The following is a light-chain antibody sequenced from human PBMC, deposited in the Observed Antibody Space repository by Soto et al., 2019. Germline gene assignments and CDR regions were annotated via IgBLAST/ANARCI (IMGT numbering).Light chain of an antibody. CDR3: QQYGSSPLYT. V-gene: IGKV3-20*01. J-gene: IGKJ2*01. CDR1: QSVSSSY. Sequence: IVLTQSPGTLSLSPGERATLSCRASQSVSSSYLAWYQQNPGQAPRLLIYSASSRATGIPDRFSGSGSGTDFTLTISRLEPEDFAVYYCQQYGSSPLYTFGQGTKLEIK. CDR2: SAS.